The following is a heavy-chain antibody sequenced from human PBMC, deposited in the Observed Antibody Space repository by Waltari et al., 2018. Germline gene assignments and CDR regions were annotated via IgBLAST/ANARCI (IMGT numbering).Heavy chain of an antibody. D-gene: IGHD6-19*01. CDR2: IIPTFGTA. V-gene: IGHV1-69*12. CDR1: GGTFSSYA. CDR3: ARAYSSGWYRLRPFDY. Sequence: QVQLVQSGAEVKKPGSSVKVSCKASGGTFSSYAISWVRQAPGQGLEWMGGIIPTFGTANYAQKFQGRVTITADESTSTAYMELSSLRSEDTAVYYCARAYSSGWYRLRPFDYWGQGTLVTVSS. J-gene: IGHJ4*02.